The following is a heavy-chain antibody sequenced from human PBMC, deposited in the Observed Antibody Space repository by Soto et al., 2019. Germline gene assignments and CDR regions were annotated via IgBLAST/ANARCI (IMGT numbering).Heavy chain of an antibody. CDR2: ISYDGSNK. V-gene: IGHV3-30-3*01. J-gene: IGHJ4*02. Sequence: TGGSLRLSCAASGFTFSSYAMHWVRQAPGKGLEWVAVISYDGSNKYYADSVKGRFTISRDNSKNTLYLQMNSLRAEDTAVYYCARSRYATPYYFDYWGQGTLVTVSS. CDR3: ARSRYATPYYFDY. D-gene: IGHD3-16*01. CDR1: GFTFSSYA.